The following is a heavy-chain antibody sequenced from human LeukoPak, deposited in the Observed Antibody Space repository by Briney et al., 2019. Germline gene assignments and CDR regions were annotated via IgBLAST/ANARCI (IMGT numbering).Heavy chain of an antibody. CDR1: GGSIISGDNY. D-gene: IGHD4-17*01. Sequence: SETLSLTCTVSGGSIISGDNYWSWIRQPPGRGLEWIGNIYYSESTYYNPSLESRVSISVDTSKNQFSLKLSSVTAADTAVYYCATYGDYFRWFDPWGQGILVTVSS. V-gene: IGHV4-30-4*01. CDR2: IYYSEST. CDR3: ATYGDYFRWFDP. J-gene: IGHJ5*02.